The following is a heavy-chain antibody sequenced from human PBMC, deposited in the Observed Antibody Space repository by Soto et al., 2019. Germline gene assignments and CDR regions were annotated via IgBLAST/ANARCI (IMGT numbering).Heavy chain of an antibody. CDR2: IKQDGSDK. CDR1: GFTFSSYW. Sequence: GGSLRLSCAASGFTFSSYWMSWVRQAPGKGLEWVANIKQDGSDKYYVDSVKGRFTISRDNAKNSLYLQMNSLRAEDTAVYYCARAGNSYYVWGSYRFDYWGQGTLVTVSS. CDR3: ARAGNSYYVWGSYRFDY. J-gene: IGHJ4*02. D-gene: IGHD3-16*02. V-gene: IGHV3-7*01.